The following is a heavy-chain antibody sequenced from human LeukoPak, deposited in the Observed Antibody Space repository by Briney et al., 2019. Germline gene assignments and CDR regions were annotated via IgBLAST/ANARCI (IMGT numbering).Heavy chain of an antibody. CDR2: IYYSGST. J-gene: IGHJ6*02. D-gene: IGHD3-10*01. CDR1: GGSISSYY. CDR3: ARGSGFGIPYGMDV. V-gene: IGHV4-59*01. Sequence: PSETLSLTCTVSGGSISSYYWSWIRQLPGKGLEWIGYIYYSGSTNYNPSLKSRVTISVDTSKNQFSLKLSSVTAADTAVYYCARGSGFGIPYGMDVWGQGTTVTVSS.